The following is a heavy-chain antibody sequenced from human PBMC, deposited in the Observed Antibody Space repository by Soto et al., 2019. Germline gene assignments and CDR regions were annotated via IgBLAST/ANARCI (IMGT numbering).Heavy chain of an antibody. V-gene: IGHV3-23*01. J-gene: IGHJ6*02. Sequence: EVQLLESGGGLVQPWWSLRLSCAASILSFDIYAMSWVRQAPGKGLEWVSATTGSGGTAYYAGSVKGRFTISRDNSKNTLYLQMDSLRAEDTAVYYCAKHSGYDHYYGMDVWGQGTTVTVSS. CDR2: TTGSGGTA. CDR1: ILSFDIYA. CDR3: AKHSGYDHYYGMDV. D-gene: IGHD5-12*01.